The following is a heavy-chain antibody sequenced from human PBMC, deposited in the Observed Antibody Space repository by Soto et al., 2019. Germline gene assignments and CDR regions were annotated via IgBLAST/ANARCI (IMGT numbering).Heavy chain of an antibody. CDR3: ARPPGYISDWYYFDL. Sequence: QVQLVQSGAEVKKPGASVKVSCEASGYNFIDFHIHWVRQAPGQGFEWMGRISPKSGGTNYAQKFEGRVTMTWDTSPNTAYMELSSLKSDDTAVYYCARPPGYISDWYYFDLWGQGTRVTVSS. CDR2: ISPKSGGT. V-gene: IGHV1-2*02. J-gene: IGHJ4*02. D-gene: IGHD3-9*01. CDR1: GYNFIDFH.